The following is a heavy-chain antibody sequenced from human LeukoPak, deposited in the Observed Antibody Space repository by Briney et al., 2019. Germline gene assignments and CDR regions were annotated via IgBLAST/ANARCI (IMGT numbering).Heavy chain of an antibody. J-gene: IGHJ4*02. CDR3: AQIYTYGSSQFDY. V-gene: IGHV3-48*03. CDR2: ISSSGSTI. CDR1: GFTFSNYE. Sequence: PGGSLRLSCAASGFTFSNYEMNWVGQGPGKGLEWVSYISSSGSTIYYADSVKGRFTISRDNAKNSLYLQMNSLRAEDTAVYYCAQIYTYGSSQFDYWGQGTLVTVSS. D-gene: IGHD5-18*01.